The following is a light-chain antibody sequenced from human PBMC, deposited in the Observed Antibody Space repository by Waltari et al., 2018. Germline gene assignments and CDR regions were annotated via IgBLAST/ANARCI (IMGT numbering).Light chain of an antibody. CDR2: GNN. Sequence: QSVLTQPPSVSGTPGQRVTIPCSGSTSPIGAGHDWHWSQHLPGTAPKLLISGNNNRPSGVPDRFSGSKSGTSASLAITGLQADDEADYFCQSFDNMLSGGVVFGGGAKLAVL. V-gene: IGLV1-40*01. J-gene: IGLJ2*01. CDR1: TSPIGAGHD. CDR3: QSFDNMLSGGVV.